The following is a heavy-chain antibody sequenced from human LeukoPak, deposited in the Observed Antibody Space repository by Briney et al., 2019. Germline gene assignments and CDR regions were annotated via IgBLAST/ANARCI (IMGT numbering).Heavy chain of an antibody. D-gene: IGHD3-9*01. Sequence: SQTLSLTSTVSGGSISSGGYYWSWIRQHPGKGLEWIGYIYYSGSTYYNPSLKSRVTISVDTSKNQFSLKLSSVTAADTAVYYCARVGVYDILTGRTFPYYFDYWGQGTLVTVSS. CDR1: GGSISSGGYY. J-gene: IGHJ4*02. CDR3: ARVGVYDILTGRTFPYYFDY. V-gene: IGHV4-31*03. CDR2: IYYSGST.